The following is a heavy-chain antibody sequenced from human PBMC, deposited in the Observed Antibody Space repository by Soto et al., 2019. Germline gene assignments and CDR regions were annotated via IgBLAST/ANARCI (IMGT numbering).Heavy chain of an antibody. V-gene: IGHV1-3*01. CDR3: ATSMKVYCSGGSCAHLMDV. Sequence: ASVKVSCKASGYTFTSYAMHWVRQAPGQRLEWMGWINAGNGNTKYSQKFQGRVTITRDTSASTAYMELSSLRSEDTAVYYSATSMKVYCSGGSCAHLMDVWGKGTTVTVSS. D-gene: IGHD2-15*01. CDR2: INAGNGNT. CDR1: GYTFTSYA. J-gene: IGHJ6*04.